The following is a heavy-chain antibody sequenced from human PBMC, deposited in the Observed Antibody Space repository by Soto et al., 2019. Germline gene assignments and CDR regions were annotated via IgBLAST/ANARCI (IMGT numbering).Heavy chain of an antibody. CDR1: GFSHSPYW. CDR3: ARDLGGPDY. V-gene: IGHV3-74*03. J-gene: IGHJ4*02. D-gene: IGHD3-16*01. CDR2: LSSDGFGA. Sequence: GGSLRLSCAASGFSHSPYWMHWVRQVPGRGLEGVARLSSDGFGAAYADSVKGRFFISRDIARNTLSLQMNSLRADDTAVYYCARDLGGPDYWGRGTSVTVSS.